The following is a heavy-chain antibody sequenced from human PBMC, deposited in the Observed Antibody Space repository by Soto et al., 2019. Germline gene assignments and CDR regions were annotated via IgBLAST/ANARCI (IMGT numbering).Heavy chain of an antibody. CDR3: AAAGTSLYGMDV. V-gene: IGHV4-61*01. CDR1: GGSVSSGSYY. Sequence: QVQLQESGPGLVKPSEPLSLTCTVSGGSVSSGSYYWSWIRQPPGKGLEWIGYIYYSGSTNYNPSLKSRVTISVDTSKNQFALKLSSVTAADTAVYYCAAAGTSLYGMDVWGQGTTVTVSS. J-gene: IGHJ6*02. CDR2: IYYSGST. D-gene: IGHD6-13*01.